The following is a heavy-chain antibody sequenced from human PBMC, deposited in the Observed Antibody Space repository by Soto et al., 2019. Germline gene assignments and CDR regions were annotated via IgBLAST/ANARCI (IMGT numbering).Heavy chain of an antibody. J-gene: IGHJ6*02. CDR1: GGSFSGYY. CDR2: INHSGST. D-gene: IGHD2-8*01. Sequence: SETLSLTCAVYGGSFSGYYWSWIRQPPGKGLEWIGEINHSGSTNYNPSLKSRVTISVDTSKNQFSLKLSSVTAADTAVYYCARGRDCTNGVCYSTYGMYFWGQGTTVTVSS. CDR3: ARGRDCTNGVCYSTYGMYF. V-gene: IGHV4-34*01.